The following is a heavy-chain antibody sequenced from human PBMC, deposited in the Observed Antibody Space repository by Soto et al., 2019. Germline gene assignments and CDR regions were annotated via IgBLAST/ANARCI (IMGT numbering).Heavy chain of an antibody. D-gene: IGHD3-10*01. J-gene: IGHJ5*02. CDR3: ARGNPPRGAHHDWFGP. V-gene: IGHV1-18*01. CDR2: ISAYTGNT. Sequence: QVQLVQSGAEVKKPGASVKVSCKASGYTFSSYAIIWVRQAPGQGLEWMGWISAYTGNTNYAQTLQGRVTLTTDTSTSTAYMELRSLRSNDTAGYYCARGNPPRGAHHDWFGPWGQGTLVTVSS. CDR1: GYTFSSYA.